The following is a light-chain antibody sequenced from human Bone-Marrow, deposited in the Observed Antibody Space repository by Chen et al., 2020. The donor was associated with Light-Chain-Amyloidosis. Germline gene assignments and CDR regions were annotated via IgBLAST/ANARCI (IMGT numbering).Light chain of an antibody. CDR2: DAS. Sequence: EILLTQSQATLSLSPGARATLPCRASQSVSNYLAWNQQKPGQAPRLLVYDASKRATGIPARFSDSWSGTDFTLTISSLEPEDFAFYYCQQRVNWRTFGGGTKVEFK. CDR3: QQRVNWRT. J-gene: IGKJ4*01. V-gene: IGKV3-11*01. CDR1: QSVSNY.